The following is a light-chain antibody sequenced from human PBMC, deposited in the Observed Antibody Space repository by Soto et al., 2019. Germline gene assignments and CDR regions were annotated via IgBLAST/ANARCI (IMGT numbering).Light chain of an antibody. Sequence: DIQMTQSPSTLSGSVGERVTITCRASQSISSWLAWYQQKPGKAPRLLIYKASTLNSGVPSRFSGSGSGTEFTLTISSLQPDDFATYYCQHYNSYSEAFGQGTKVELK. J-gene: IGKJ1*01. CDR1: QSISSW. V-gene: IGKV1-5*03. CDR2: KAS. CDR3: QHYNSYSEA.